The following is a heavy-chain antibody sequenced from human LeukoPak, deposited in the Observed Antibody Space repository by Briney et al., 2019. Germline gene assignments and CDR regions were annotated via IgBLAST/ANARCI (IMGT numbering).Heavy chain of an antibody. CDR3: ARITLVRGVVKREIDY. D-gene: IGHD3-10*01. CDR2: ISSSSTYI. V-gene: IGHV3-21*01. J-gene: IGHJ4*02. Sequence: GGSLRLSCAASGFTFSSYSMNWVRQAPGKGLEWVASISSSSTYIQYADSVKGRFTVSRDNAKNSLFLQMNSLRVEDTAVYYCARITLVRGVVKREIDYWGQGTLVTVSS. CDR1: GFTFSSYS.